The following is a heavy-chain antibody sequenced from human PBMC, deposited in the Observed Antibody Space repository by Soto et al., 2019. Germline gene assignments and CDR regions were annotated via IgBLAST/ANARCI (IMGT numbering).Heavy chain of an antibody. CDR3: AKDLSSSWHYFDY. J-gene: IGHJ4*02. D-gene: IGHD6-13*01. CDR2: ISGSGGSA. Sequence: GGSLRLSCAASGFTFSTYAMSWVRQAPGKGLEWVSIISGSGGSAQYADSVKGRFTISRDSSKNTLYLQMNGLRAEDTAVYYCAKDLSSSWHYFDYWGQGTLVTVSS. V-gene: IGHV3-23*01. CDR1: GFTFSTYA.